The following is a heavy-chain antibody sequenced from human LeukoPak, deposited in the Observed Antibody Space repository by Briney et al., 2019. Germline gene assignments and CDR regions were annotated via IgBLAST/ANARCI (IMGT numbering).Heavy chain of an antibody. D-gene: IGHD1-26*01. V-gene: IGHV4-38-2*01. Sequence: GSLRLSCAASGFTFSSYWMSWVRQAPGKGLEWIGSIYHSGSTYYNPSLKSRVTISVDTSKNQFSLKLNSVTAADTAVYYCARHVVAEGTGGTGAYWGQGTLVTVAS. CDR2: IYHSGST. CDR1: GFTFSSYW. J-gene: IGHJ4*02. CDR3: ARHVVAEGTGGTGAY.